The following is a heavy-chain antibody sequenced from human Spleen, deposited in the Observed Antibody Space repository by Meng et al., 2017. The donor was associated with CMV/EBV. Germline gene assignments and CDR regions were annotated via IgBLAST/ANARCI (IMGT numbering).Heavy chain of an antibody. CDR2: ISAYNGNT. V-gene: IGHV1-18*01. J-gene: IGHJ4*02. CDR3: ARMYFSSTTCYSWENYFDL. Sequence: ASVKVSCKASGYTFTSYGISWVRQAPGQGLEWMGWISAYNGNTNYAQKFQGRVTMTTDTSTSTAYMDLRGLRYDYSAVYYCARMYFSSTTCYSWENYFDLWGQGTLVTVSS. D-gene: IGHD2-2*01. CDR1: GYTFTSYG.